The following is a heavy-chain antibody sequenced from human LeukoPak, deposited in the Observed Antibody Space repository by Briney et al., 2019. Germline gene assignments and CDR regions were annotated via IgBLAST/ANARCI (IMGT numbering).Heavy chain of an antibody. CDR1: EFTFSNYW. D-gene: IGHD3-22*01. CDR2: ISPDGRTT. V-gene: IGHV3-74*01. J-gene: IGHJ4*02. Sequence: GGSLRLSCAASEFTFSNYWMHWVRQAPGKGLVWVSNISPDGRTTNYADSGKGLFTISRDNAKNTLYLQMNRLRVEDTAVYYCAGYYSGSSGYVHYWGQGTLVTVSS. CDR3: AGYYSGSSGYVHY.